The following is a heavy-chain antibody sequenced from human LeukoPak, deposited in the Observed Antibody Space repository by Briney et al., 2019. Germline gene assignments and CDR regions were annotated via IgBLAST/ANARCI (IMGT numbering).Heavy chain of an antibody. D-gene: IGHD3-10*01. CDR3: AKDPISSYGSGSYYNNFDP. CDR1: GFTFSSYS. Sequence: GGSLRLSCAASGFTFSSYSMNWVRQAPGKGLEWVSSISSSSSYIYYADSVKGRFTISRDNAKNSLYLQMNSLRAEDTAVYYCAKDPISSYGSGSYYNNFDPWGQGTLVTVSS. CDR2: ISSSSSYI. J-gene: IGHJ5*02. V-gene: IGHV3-21*04.